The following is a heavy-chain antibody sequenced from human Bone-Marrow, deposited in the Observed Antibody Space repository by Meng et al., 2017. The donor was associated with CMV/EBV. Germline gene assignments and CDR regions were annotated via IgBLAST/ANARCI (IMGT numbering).Heavy chain of an antibody. V-gene: IGHV3-11*01. CDR3: ARYCSSTSCYILLQNGMDV. Sequence: LSLTCAASGFTFSDYYMSWIRQAPGKGLEWVSYISSSGSTIYYADSVKGRFTISRDNAKNSLYLQMNSLRAEDTAVYYCARYCSSTSCYILLQNGMDVWGQGTTVTVSS. CDR1: GFTFSDYY. D-gene: IGHD2-2*02. CDR2: ISSSGSTI. J-gene: IGHJ6*02.